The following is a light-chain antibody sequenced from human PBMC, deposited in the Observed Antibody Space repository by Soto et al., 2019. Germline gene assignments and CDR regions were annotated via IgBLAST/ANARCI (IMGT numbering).Light chain of an antibody. J-gene: IGKJ5*01. V-gene: IGKV1-8*01. CDR1: QGISSY. Sequence: IRMTQSPSSFSASTGDRVTITCRASQGISSYLAWYQQKPGKAPKLLIYAASTLQSGVPSRFSGSGSGTDFTLTISCLQSEDFATYYCQQYYSYPITFGQGTGVEIK. CDR3: QQYYSYPIT. CDR2: AAS.